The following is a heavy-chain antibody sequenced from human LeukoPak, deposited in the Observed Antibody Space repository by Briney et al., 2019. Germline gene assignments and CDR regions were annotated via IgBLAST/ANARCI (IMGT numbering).Heavy chain of an antibody. Sequence: PGGSLRLSCAASGFTFSAYSMNWVRQAPGKGLEWVSYISSSSSVIYYADSVKGRFTISRDNAKDSLFLQMNSLRAEDTAVYFCARWLISWRFDFWGQGTLVTVSS. CDR1: GFTFSAYS. CDR3: ARWLISWRFDF. CDR2: ISSSSSVI. J-gene: IGHJ4*02. D-gene: IGHD6-19*01. V-gene: IGHV3-48*04.